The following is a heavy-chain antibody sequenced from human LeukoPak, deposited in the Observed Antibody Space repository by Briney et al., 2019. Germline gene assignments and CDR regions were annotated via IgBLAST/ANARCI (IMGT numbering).Heavy chain of an antibody. Sequence: GGSLRLSCAASGFTLSSYGMHCVRQAPGKGLEGGAVIWNDGSNKYYADSVKGRFTISRDNSKNTLYLQMNSLRAEDTAVYYCARGYCSCGSCWGYFDYWGQGTLVTVSS. CDR1: GFTLSSYG. V-gene: IGHV3-33*01. J-gene: IGHJ4*02. CDR2: IWNDGSNK. CDR3: ARGYCSCGSCWGYFDY. D-gene: IGHD2-15*01.